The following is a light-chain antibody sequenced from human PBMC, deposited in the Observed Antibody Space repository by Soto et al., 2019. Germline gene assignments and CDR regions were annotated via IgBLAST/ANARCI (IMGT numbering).Light chain of an antibody. J-gene: IGLJ3*02. CDR1: SSNIGSNY. CDR2: RNN. V-gene: IGLV1-47*01. CDR3: AAWDDSLSGWV. Sequence: QSVLTQPPSASGTPGQRVTISCSGSSSNIGSNYVYWYQQLLGTTPTLLIYRNNQRPSGVPARFSGSKSGTSASLAISGLRSEDEADYYCAAWDDSLSGWVFGGGTKLTVL.